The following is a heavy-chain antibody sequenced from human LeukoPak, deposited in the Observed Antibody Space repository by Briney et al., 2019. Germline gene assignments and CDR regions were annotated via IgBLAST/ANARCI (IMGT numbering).Heavy chain of an antibody. Sequence: GGSLRLSCAASGFTFSNYYMSWVRQAPGKGLEWVANIRQDASAVFQVDSLEGRFTVSRDNTKNSLYLQMSSLRVEDTAVYYCARWIHDSAAWRLDYWGRGALVTVSS. V-gene: IGHV3-7*04. J-gene: IGHJ4*02. CDR3: ARWIHDSAAWRLDY. CDR1: GFTFSNYY. CDR2: IRQDASAV. D-gene: IGHD3-22*01.